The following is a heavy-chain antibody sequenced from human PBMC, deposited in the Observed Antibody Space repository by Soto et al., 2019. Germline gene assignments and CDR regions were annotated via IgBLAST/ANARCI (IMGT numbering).Heavy chain of an antibody. V-gene: IGHV3-33*01. CDR1: GFTFSSYG. CDR3: ARDATYYDILSGLSDAFDI. Sequence: QVQLVESGGGVVQPGRSLRLSCAASGFTFSSYGMHWVRQAPGKGLEWVAVIWYDGSNKYYADSVKGRFTISRDNSKNTRYLQMNSLSAEDTAVYYCARDATYYDILSGLSDAFDIWGQGTMVTVSS. D-gene: IGHD3-9*01. CDR2: IWYDGSNK. J-gene: IGHJ3*02.